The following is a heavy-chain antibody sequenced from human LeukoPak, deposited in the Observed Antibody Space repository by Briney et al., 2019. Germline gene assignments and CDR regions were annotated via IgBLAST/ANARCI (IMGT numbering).Heavy chain of an antibody. Sequence: ASVKVSCKASGYTFTSYYMHWVRQAPGKGLEWMGGFDPEDGETIYAQKFQGRVTMTEDTSTDTAYMELSSLRSEDTAVYYCATVTYYDSSGYYGYFDHWGQGTLVTVSS. V-gene: IGHV1-24*01. CDR2: FDPEDGET. CDR3: ATVTYYDSSGYYGYFDH. J-gene: IGHJ4*02. CDR1: GYTFTSYY. D-gene: IGHD3-22*01.